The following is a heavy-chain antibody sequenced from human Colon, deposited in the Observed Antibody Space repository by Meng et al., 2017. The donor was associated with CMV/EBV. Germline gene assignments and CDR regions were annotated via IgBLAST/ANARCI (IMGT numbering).Heavy chain of an antibody. CDR3: ARRAQGYSDSGTYYLGGIDY. Sequence: GESLKISCKGSGYIFTNYWIGWVRQLPGKGLEWMGIIYPGGSDTRYNPSFRGQVTISADKSTSTAFLQWSNLRASDTAMYYCARRAQGYSDSGTYYLGGIDYWGQGALVTVSS. D-gene: IGHD3-22*01. CDR1: GYIFTNYW. CDR2: IYPGGSDT. J-gene: IGHJ4*02. V-gene: IGHV5-51*01.